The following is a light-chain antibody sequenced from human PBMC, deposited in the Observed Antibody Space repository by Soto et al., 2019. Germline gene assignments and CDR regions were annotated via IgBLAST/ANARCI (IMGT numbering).Light chain of an antibody. CDR1: SIKVVVYNY. V-gene: IGLV2-8*01. CDR2: EIS. Sequence: QSALTQPPSPSGSPGQSVTISATGTSIKVVVYNYVSWYQQHPGKAPNLMIYEISQRPSGVPDSFSGSKYGNTASLTVAGLHAEDDAYYYCRSYAGNNADVFGTGTKLTVL. J-gene: IGLJ1*01. CDR3: RSYAGNNADV.